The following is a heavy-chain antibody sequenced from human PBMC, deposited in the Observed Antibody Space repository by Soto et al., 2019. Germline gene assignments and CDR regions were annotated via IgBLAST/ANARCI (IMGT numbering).Heavy chain of an antibody. CDR1: GFTFSSYG. D-gene: IGHD6-19*01. V-gene: IGHV3-30*18. J-gene: IGHJ4*02. Sequence: QVQLVASGGGVVQPGRSLRLSCAASGFTFSSYGMHWVRQAPGKGLEGVAVISYDGSNKYYADSVKGRFTISRDNSKNTLYLQMNSLRAEDTAVYYCAKLGGGTVAGTGYWGQGTLVTVSS. CDR2: ISYDGSNK. CDR3: AKLGGGTVAGTGY.